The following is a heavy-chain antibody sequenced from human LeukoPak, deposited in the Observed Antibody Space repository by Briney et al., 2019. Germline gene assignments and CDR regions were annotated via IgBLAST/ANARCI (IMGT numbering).Heavy chain of an antibody. CDR3: ARRGGGYSYGSIGAFDI. V-gene: IGHV1-46*01. J-gene: IGHJ3*02. CDR2: INPSGGST. CDR1: GYTFTSYY. D-gene: IGHD5-18*01. Sequence: ASVKVSXKASGYTFTSYYMHWVRQAPGQGLEWMGIINPSGGSTSYAQKFQGRVTMTRDTSTSTVYMELSSLRSEDTAVYYCARRGGGYSYGSIGAFDIWGQGTMVTVSS.